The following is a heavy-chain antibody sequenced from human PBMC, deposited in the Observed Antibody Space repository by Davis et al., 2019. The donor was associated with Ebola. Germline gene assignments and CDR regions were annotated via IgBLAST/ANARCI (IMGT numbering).Heavy chain of an antibody. CDR3: GRDDLERTTAFDY. D-gene: IGHD4-17*01. V-gene: IGHV1-24*01. CDR2: FDPEDGER. Sequence: ASVQVSCKVSAYTLTGYTLTELPIHWVRQPPGQGLEWMGGFDPEDGERIYTQKFQGRVTMTRDTSTSTVYMELSSLRSEDTAVYYCGRDDLERTTAFDYWGQGNLVTVS. J-gene: IGHJ4*02. CDR1: AYTLTGYTLTELP.